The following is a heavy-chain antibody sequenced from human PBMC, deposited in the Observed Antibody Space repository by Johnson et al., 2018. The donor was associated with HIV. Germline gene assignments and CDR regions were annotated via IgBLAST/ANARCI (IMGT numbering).Heavy chain of an antibody. CDR2: ISWKSGSI. Sequence: VQLVESGGGLVQPGRSLRLSCSASGFTFDDYAMHWVRQAPGKGLEWVSGISWKSGSIGYADSVKGRFTISRDNTKNSLYLQMNSLRAEDPALYYCAREGGSFEYSSSFAFDIWGQGTMVTISS. CDR1: GFTFDDYA. J-gene: IGHJ3*02. CDR3: AREGGSFEYSSSFAFDI. V-gene: IGHV3-9*01. D-gene: IGHD6-6*01.